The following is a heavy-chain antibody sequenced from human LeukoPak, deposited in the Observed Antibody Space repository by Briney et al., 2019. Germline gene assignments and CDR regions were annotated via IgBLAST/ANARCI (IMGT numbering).Heavy chain of an antibody. CDR1: GGTFSSYA. J-gene: IGHJ4*02. CDR2: IIPIFGTA. D-gene: IGHD3-9*01. Sequence: SVKVSCKASGGTFSSYAISWVRQAPGQGLEWMGGIIPIFGTANYAQKFQGRVRITTDESTSTAYMELSSLRSEDTAVYYCARSKDRYDILTGPPGYWGQGTLVTVSS. CDR3: ARSKDRYDILTGPPGY. V-gene: IGHV1-69*05.